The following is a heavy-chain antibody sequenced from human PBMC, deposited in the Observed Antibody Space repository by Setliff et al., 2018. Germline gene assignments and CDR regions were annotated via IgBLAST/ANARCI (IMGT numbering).Heavy chain of an antibody. CDR1: GRSVSRDSDF. D-gene: IGHD5-18*01. CDR3: ARQVDTPMAPIDY. J-gene: IGHJ4*02. CDR2: IYPSGST. Sequence: SETLSLTCTVSGRSVSRDSDFWNWIRRSAGNKLEWIGHIYPSGSTEYNPSLKSRVTMSIDASKNQLSLKLSSVTAADSAIYYCARQVDTPMAPIDYWGQGTLVTVS. V-gene: IGHV4-61*09.